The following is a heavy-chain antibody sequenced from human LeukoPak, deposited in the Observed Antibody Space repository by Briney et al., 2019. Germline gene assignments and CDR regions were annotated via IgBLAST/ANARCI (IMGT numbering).Heavy chain of an antibody. CDR3: IRSAYLDSTGYYFDS. V-gene: IGHV3-74*01. CDR2: INGDGSRI. CDR1: GFTFSSYA. J-gene: IGHJ4*02. D-gene: IGHD3-22*01. Sequence: GALRLSCAASGFTFSSYAMSWVRQAPEKGLVWVSRINGDGSRITYADSVKGRFTISRDNAKNTLYLQMNSLRAEDTAVYYCIRSAYLDSTGYYFDSWGQGTLVTVSS.